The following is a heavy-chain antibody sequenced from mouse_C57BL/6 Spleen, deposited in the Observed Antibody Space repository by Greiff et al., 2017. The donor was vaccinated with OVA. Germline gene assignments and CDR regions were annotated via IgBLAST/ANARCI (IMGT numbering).Heavy chain of an antibody. V-gene: IGHV3-6*01. J-gene: IGHJ2*01. CDR2: ISYDGSN. D-gene: IGHD1-1*01. Sequence: EVQLVESGPGLVKPSQSLSLTCSVTGYSITSGYYWNWIRQFPGNKLEWMCYISYDGSNNYNPSLENRISITRDTSKNQFFLKLNSVTTEDTATYYCASYYGSSYSFDYWGQGTTLTVSS. CDR1: GYSITSGYY. CDR3: ASYYGSSYSFDY.